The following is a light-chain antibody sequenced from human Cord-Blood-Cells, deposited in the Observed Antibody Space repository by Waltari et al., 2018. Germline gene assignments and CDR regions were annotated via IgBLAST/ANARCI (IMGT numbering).Light chain of an antibody. CDR2: ENK. CDR3: GTWDSSLSAAV. CDR1: SSNIGNNY. J-gene: IGLJ7*01. V-gene: IGLV1-51*02. Sequence: QSVLTQPPSVSAAPGQKVTISCSGSSSNIGNNYVSWYQQLPGTAPKLLIYENKKRPSGIPDRFSGSKSGTSATLGITGLQTGDEADYYCGTWDSSLSAAVFGGGTQLTVL.